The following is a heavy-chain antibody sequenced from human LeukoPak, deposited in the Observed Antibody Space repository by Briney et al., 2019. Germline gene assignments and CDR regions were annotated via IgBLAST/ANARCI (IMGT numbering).Heavy chain of an antibody. D-gene: IGHD3/OR15-3a*01. Sequence: GGSLRLSCAAPGFTFSSYWMSWVRQAPGKGLEWVANIKQDGSEKYYVDSVKGRFTISRDNAKNSLYLQMNSLRAEDTAVYYCARRFRDWGNAFDIWGHGTMVTVSS. CDR2: IKQDGSEK. CDR1: GFTFSSYW. CDR3: ARRFRDWGNAFDI. J-gene: IGHJ3*02. V-gene: IGHV3-7*01.